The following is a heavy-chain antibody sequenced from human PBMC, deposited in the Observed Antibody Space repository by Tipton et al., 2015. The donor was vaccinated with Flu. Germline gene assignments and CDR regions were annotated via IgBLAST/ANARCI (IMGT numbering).Heavy chain of an antibody. D-gene: IGHD1-1*01. J-gene: IGHJ4*02. CDR3: AKDNDPSNVPHY. CDR1: GVTFSSYE. CDR2: ISTGVTTI. V-gene: IGHV3-48*03. Sequence: SGVTFSSYEMNWVRQAPGKGLEWISYISTGVTTIHYADSVKGRFTISRDNSKNTVYLQMNNLRGEDTAVYYCAKDNDPSNVPHYWGQGTLVTVSS.